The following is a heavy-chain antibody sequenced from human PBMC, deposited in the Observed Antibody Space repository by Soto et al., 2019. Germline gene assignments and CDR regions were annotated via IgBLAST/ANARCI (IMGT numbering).Heavy chain of an antibody. D-gene: IGHD2-2*01. J-gene: IGHJ5*02. Sequence: ASVKVSCKASGYTFTSYGISWVRQAPGQGLEWMGWISAYNGNTNYAQKLQGRVTMTTDTSTSTAYMELRSLRSDDTAVYYFARVWDIVVVPAAMETNWFDPWGQGTLVTVSS. CDR3: ARVWDIVVVPAAMETNWFDP. CDR2: ISAYNGNT. CDR1: GYTFTSYG. V-gene: IGHV1-18*01.